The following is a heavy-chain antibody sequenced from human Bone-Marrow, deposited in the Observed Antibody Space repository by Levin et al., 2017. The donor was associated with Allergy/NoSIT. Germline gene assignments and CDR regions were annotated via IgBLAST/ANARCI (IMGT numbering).Heavy chain of an antibody. CDR3: ARALRGIAVAARTPGFDY. D-gene: IGHD6-19*01. Sequence: GGSLRLSCAASGFTFSSYSMNWVRQAPGKGLEWVSYISSSSSTIYYADSVKGRFTISRDNAKNSLYLQMNSLRAEDTAVYYCARALRGIAVAARTPGFDYWGQGTLVTVSS. J-gene: IGHJ4*02. CDR1: GFTFSSYS. CDR2: ISSSSSTI. V-gene: IGHV3-48*04.